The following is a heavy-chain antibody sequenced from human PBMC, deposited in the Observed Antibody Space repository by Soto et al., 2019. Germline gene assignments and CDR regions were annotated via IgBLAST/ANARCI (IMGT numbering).Heavy chain of an antibody. J-gene: IGHJ4*02. CDR2: IYYSGST. Sequence: QLQLQESGPGLVKPSQTLSLACTVSGGSFSSGGYYWSWIRQLPGKGLEWIGYIYYSGSTYYNPCLNSRFTISLDTSKNQFSLKLSSVTAADTAVYYCARATSFSGHHGYWGQGTLVTVSS. CDR1: GGSFSSGGYY. D-gene: IGHD2-8*02. V-gene: IGHV4-31*03. CDR3: ARATSFSGHHGY.